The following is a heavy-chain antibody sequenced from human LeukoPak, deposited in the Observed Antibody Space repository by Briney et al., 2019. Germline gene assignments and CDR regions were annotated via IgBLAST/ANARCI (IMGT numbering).Heavy chain of an antibody. CDR2: IYPGDSDT. Sequence: RGESLKISCKGSGYSFTSYWIGWVRQMPRKGLEWMGIIYPGDSDTRYSPSFQGQVTISADKSISTAYLQWSSLKASDTAMYYCASTIRITMVRGTKRDWFDPWGQGTLVTASS. V-gene: IGHV5-51*01. CDR1: GYSFTSYW. D-gene: IGHD3-10*01. CDR3: ASTIRITMVRGTKRDWFDP. J-gene: IGHJ5*02.